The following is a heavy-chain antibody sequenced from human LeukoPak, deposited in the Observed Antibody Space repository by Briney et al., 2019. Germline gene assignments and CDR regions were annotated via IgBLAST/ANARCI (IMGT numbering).Heavy chain of an antibody. Sequence: PSETLSLTCTVSGGSISSSSYYWGWIRQPPGKGLEWIGSIYYSGSTYYNPSLKSRVTISVDTSKNQFSLKLSSVTAADTAVYYCAEFGAGYSYGPTDNGMDVWGQGTTVTVSS. CDR3: AEFGAGYSYGPTDNGMDV. CDR1: GGSISSSSYY. V-gene: IGHV4-39*07. J-gene: IGHJ6*02. CDR2: IYYSGST. D-gene: IGHD5-18*01.